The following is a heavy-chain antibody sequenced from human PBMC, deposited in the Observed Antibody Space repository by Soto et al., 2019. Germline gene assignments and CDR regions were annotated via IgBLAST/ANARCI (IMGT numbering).Heavy chain of an antibody. CDR3: ARDLISGGSVPAAMGYVSGHWFDP. Sequence: SETLSLTCTVSGGSISSGGYYWSWIRQHPGKGLEWIGYIYYSGSTYYNPSLKSRVTISVDTSKNQFSLKLSSVTAADTAVYYCARDLISGGSVPAAMGYVSGHWFDPWGQGTLVTVSS. D-gene: IGHD2-2*01. CDR2: IYYSGST. V-gene: IGHV4-31*03. CDR1: GGSISSGGYY. J-gene: IGHJ5*02.